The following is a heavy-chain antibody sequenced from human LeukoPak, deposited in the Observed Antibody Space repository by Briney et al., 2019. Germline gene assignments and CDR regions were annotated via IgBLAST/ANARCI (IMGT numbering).Heavy chain of an antibody. CDR1: EGSIRHKTYY. D-gene: IGHD1-26*01. CDR2: IYKNSDT. J-gene: IGHJ5*02. V-gene: IGHV4-39*01. Sequence: SGPTLVKPSQTLSLTCSGSEGSIRHKTYYWVWIRQSPGKGLEWLGCIYKNSDTYYNPSVESRLSISVDTSKNQFYLNMTSVTAADTAVYFCARRGDYSFGDWFDPWGQGLLVTVSS. CDR3: ARRGDYSFGDWFDP.